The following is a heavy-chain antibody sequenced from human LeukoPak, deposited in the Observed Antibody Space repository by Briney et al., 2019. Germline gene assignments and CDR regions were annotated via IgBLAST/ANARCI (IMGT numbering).Heavy chain of an antibody. CDR1: GGSFNSYY. D-gene: IGHD3-3*01. J-gene: IGHJ4*02. V-gene: IGHV4-34*01. CDR2: INHSGST. Sequence: PSETLSLTCGVYGGSFNSYYWSWIRQPPGKGLEWIGEINHSGSTNYNPSLKSRVTISVDTSKNQFSLKLSSVTAADTAVYYCARSTYYDFWSGYSKVVDYWGQGTLVTVSS. CDR3: ARSTYYDFWSGYSKVVDY.